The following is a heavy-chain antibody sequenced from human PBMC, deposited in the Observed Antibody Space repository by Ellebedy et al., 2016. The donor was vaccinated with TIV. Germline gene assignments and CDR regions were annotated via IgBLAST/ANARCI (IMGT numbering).Heavy chain of an antibody. J-gene: IGHJ2*01. CDR1: GITFSQYW. Sequence: GESLKISCAASGITFSQYWMNWVRQAPGKGLEWLANIIQDGTVPDYLDSLKGRFSISRDNAKNLLFLQMHSLRDDDTAMYYCAGGTGWNFDLWGRGTLVTVSS. V-gene: IGHV3-7*01. CDR2: IIQDGTVP. CDR3: AGGTGWNFDL.